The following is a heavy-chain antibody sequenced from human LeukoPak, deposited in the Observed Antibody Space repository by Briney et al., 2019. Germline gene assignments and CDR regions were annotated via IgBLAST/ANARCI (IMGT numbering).Heavy chain of an antibody. D-gene: IGHD6-19*01. Sequence: ASVKVSCKASGYTFTGYYMHWVRQAPGQGLELMGWIDPNSGGTNYTQKFQGRVTMTRDTSISTAYMELSRLRSDDRAVYYCARDVGSGWFILDYWGQGTQVTVSS. CDR1: GYTFTGYY. J-gene: IGHJ4*02. CDR2: IDPNSGGT. V-gene: IGHV1-2*02. CDR3: ARDVGSGWFILDY.